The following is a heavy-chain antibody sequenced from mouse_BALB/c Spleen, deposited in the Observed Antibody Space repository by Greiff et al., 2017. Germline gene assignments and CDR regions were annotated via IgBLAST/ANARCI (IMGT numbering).Heavy chain of an antibody. V-gene: IGHV1S56*01. CDR2: IYPGDGDT. CDR1: GYTFTSYD. J-gene: IGHJ2*01. Sequence: QVQLKESGPELVKPGALVKISCKASGYTFTSYDINWVKQRPGQGLEWIGWIYPGDGDTNYNGKFKGKATLTADKSSSTAYMQLSSLTSVDSAVYFCARSYGGNYGDYWGQGTTLTVSS. D-gene: IGHD1-1*02. CDR3: ARSYGGNYGDY.